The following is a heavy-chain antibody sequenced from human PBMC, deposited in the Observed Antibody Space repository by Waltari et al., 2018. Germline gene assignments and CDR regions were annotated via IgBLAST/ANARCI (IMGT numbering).Heavy chain of an antibody. J-gene: IGHJ4*02. CDR1: GFHFSHYW. V-gene: IGHV3-7*01. CDR2: IKGDASDR. Sequence: EVQLVESGGGLVQPGGSLRLSCEASGFHFSHYWMNWVRQAPGKGLEWMANIKGDASDRSYVDFVRGRFTISRDNVKNLVYLQMDSLRPEDTAIYYCARDLAHFDYWGQGALVTVSS. CDR3: ARDLAHFDY.